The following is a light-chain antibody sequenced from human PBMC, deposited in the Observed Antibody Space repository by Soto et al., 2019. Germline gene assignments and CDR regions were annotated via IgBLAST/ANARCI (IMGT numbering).Light chain of an antibody. Sequence: EIVLTQSPATLSLSPGERATLSCRASQSVGSYLAWYQQKPGQAPRLLIYDASNRATGIPARFSGSVSGTDFTLTISSLEPEDFAVYYCQQRSNWPRTFGQGTKLEIK. CDR3: QQRSNWPRT. CDR1: QSVGSY. CDR2: DAS. J-gene: IGKJ2*01. V-gene: IGKV3-11*01.